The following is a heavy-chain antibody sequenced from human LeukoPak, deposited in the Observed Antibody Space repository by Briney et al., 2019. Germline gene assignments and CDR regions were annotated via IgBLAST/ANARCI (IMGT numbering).Heavy chain of an antibody. CDR3: ARLPPQLYAFDI. J-gene: IGHJ3*02. V-gene: IGHV4-39*01. D-gene: IGHD5-24*01. CDR2: IYYSGST. CDR1: GGSISSSSYY. Sequence: SETPSLTCTVSGGSISSSSYYWGWIRQPPGKGLEWIGSIYYSGSTYYNPSLKSRVTTSVDTSKNQFSLKLSSVTAADTAVYYCARLPPQLYAFDIWGQGTMVTVSS.